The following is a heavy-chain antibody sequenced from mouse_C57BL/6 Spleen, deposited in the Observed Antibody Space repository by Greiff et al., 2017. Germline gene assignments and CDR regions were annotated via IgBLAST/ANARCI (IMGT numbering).Heavy chain of an antibody. V-gene: IGHV1-15*01. CDR2: IDPETGGT. CDR1: GYTFTDYE. CDR3: TIPSITTVHYFDY. D-gene: IGHD1-1*01. J-gene: IGHJ2*01. Sequence: QVQLQQSGAELVRPGASVTLSCKASGYTFTDYEMHWVKQTPVHGLEWIGAIDPETGGTAYNQKFKGKAILTADKSSSTAYMELRSLTSEDSAVYYCTIPSITTVHYFDYWGQGTTLTVSS.